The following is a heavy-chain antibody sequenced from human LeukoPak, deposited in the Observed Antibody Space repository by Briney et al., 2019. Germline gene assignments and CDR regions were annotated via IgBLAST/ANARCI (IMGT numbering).Heavy chain of an antibody. J-gene: IGHJ4*02. CDR1: GGSISSYY. Sequence: SETLSLTCTVSGGSISSYYWSWIRQPAGKGLEWIGRIYTSGSTNYNPSLKSRVTISVDTSKNQFSLKLSSVTAADTAVYYCARDKILPSFIDYWGQGTLVTVSS. D-gene: IGHD2-15*01. V-gene: IGHV4-4*07. CDR3: ARDKILPSFIDY. CDR2: IYTSGST.